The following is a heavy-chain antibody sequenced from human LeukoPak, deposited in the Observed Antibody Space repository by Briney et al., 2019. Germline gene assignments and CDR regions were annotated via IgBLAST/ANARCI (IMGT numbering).Heavy chain of an antibody. CDR1: GGSITSYY. J-gene: IGHJ5*02. CDR2: IYYSGST. CDR3: ARGGVNYKIAGP. Sequence: SETLSLTCTVSGGSITSYYWSWIRQPPRKGLEWIGYIYYSGSTNYNPSLKSRVTISVDTSKNQFPLKLSSVTAADTAVYYCARGGVNYKIAGPWGQGALVTVSS. D-gene: IGHD3-10*01. V-gene: IGHV4-59*01.